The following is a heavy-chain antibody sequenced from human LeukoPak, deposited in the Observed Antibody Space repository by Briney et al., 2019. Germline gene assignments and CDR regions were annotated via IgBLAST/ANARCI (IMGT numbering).Heavy chain of an antibody. V-gene: IGHV4-59*08. CDR3: ARLVGVYSYYGMDV. Sequence: SDTLSLTCTVSGGSISSYYWSWIRQPPGKGLEWIGYIYYSGSTNYNPSLKSRVTISVDKTKNQFSLRLSSVTAADTAVYYCARLVGVYSYYGMDVWGQGTTVTVSS. CDR1: GGSISSYY. D-gene: IGHD2-21*01. J-gene: IGHJ6*02. CDR2: IYYSGST.